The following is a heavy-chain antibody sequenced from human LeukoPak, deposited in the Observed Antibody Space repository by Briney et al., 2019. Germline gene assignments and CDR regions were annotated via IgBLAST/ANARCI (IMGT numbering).Heavy chain of an antibody. Sequence: GGSLRLSCAAPGFTFSSYAMSWVRQAPGKRLEWVSAISGSGGSTYYADSVKGRFTISRDNSKNTLYLQMNSLRAEDTAVYYCATSRRAAAGYYFDYWGQGTLVTVSS. J-gene: IGHJ4*02. CDR1: GFTFSSYA. V-gene: IGHV3-23*01. D-gene: IGHD6-13*01. CDR2: ISGSGGST. CDR3: ATSRRAAAGYYFDY.